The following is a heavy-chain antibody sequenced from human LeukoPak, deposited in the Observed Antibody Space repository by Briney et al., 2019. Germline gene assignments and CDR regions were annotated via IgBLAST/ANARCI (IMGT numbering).Heavy chain of an antibody. Sequence: SETLSLACTVSGDSISSYYWSWIRQPPGKGLEWIGYIYSSGITNYNPSLKSRVTISTDTSKNQLSLQLTSVTAADTAVYYCARRGNQFDYWGQGTLVTVSS. CDR3: ARRGNQFDY. V-gene: IGHV4-4*09. CDR1: GDSISSYY. CDR2: IYSSGIT. D-gene: IGHD1-14*01. J-gene: IGHJ4*02.